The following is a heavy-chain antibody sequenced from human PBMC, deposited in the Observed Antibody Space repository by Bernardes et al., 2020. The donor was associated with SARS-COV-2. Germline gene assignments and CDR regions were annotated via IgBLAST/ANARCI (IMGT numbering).Heavy chain of an antibody. V-gene: IGHV1-18*01. J-gene: IGHJ5*02. Sequence: ASVKVSCKASGYTFTSYGISWVRQAPGQGLEWMGWISAYNGNTNYAQKLQGRVTMTTDTSTSTAYMELRSLRSDDTAVYYCARDLGYCSSTSFFDNWFDPWGQGTLVTVSS. CDR1: GYTFTSYG. D-gene: IGHD2-2*01. CDR2: ISAYNGNT. CDR3: ARDLGYCSSTSFFDNWFDP.